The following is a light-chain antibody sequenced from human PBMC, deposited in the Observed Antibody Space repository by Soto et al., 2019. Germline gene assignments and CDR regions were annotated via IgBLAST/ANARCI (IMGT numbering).Light chain of an antibody. CDR3: SSYTNTYALV. CDR2: EVN. V-gene: IGLV2-18*02. CDR1: SSDVGSYDR. J-gene: IGLJ3*02. Sequence: QSALTQPPSVSGSPGQSVTISCTRTSSDVGSYDRVSWYQQPPGTAPQLLIYEVNNRPSGVPDRFSGSKSGNTASLTISGLQAEDEADYYCSSYTNTYALVFGGGTKVTVL.